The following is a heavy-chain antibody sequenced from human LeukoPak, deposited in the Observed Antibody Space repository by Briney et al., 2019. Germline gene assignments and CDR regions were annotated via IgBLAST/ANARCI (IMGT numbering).Heavy chain of an antibody. V-gene: IGHV7-4-1*02. Sequence: GASVKVSCKASGYTLIKYAMNWVRQAPGQGLEWMGWINPNTENPTYAQGFTGRFVFSLDTSVSTAYLQISSLKAEDTAVYYCARGKERGYEHYYYYGMDVWGQGTTVTVSS. CDR3: ARGKERGYEHYYYYGMDV. CDR1: GYTLIKYA. CDR2: INPNTENP. J-gene: IGHJ6*02. D-gene: IGHD2-2*01.